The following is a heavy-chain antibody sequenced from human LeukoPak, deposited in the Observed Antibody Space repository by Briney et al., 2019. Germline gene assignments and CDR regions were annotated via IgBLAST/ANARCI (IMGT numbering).Heavy chain of an antibody. CDR2: INPDSGYT. D-gene: IGHD6-13*01. CDR3: ARVIRYSPRS. V-gene: IGHV1-2*02. Sequence: ASVKVSCKTSGYTFTDYYIHWVRQAPGQGLEWMGWINPDSGYTNYAQKFQGRVTMTRNTSISTAYMELSSLRSEDTAVYYCARVIRYSPRSWGQGTLVTVSS. J-gene: IGHJ5*02. CDR1: GYTFTDYY.